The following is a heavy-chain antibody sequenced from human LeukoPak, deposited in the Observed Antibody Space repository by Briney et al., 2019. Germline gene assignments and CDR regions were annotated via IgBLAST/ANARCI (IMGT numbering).Heavy chain of an antibody. CDR1: GGSFSGYY. CDR2: INHSGST. J-gene: IGHJ4*02. Sequence: SETLSLTCAVYGGSFSGYYWSWIRQPPGKWLEWIGEINHSGSTNYNPYLKSRVTISVDTSKSQFSLKLSSVTAADTAVYYCARGPRELGYCSSTSCRRVHYFDYWGQGTLVTVSS. V-gene: IGHV4-34*01. CDR3: ARGPRELGYCSSTSCRRVHYFDY. D-gene: IGHD2-2*01.